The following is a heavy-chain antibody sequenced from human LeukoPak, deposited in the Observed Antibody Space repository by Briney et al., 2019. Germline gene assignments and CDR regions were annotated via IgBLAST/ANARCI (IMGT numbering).Heavy chain of an antibody. CDR3: AKDLGSSGWFDAFDI. J-gene: IGHJ3*02. D-gene: IGHD6-19*01. CDR2: ISGDGGST. Sequence: HPGGSLRLSCAASGFTFDDYAMHWVRQVPGKGLEWVSLISGDGGSTYYADSVKGRFTISRDNSKNSLYLQMNSLRTEDTALYYCAKDLGSSGWFDAFDIWGQGTMVTVSS. CDR1: GFTFDDYA. V-gene: IGHV3-43*02.